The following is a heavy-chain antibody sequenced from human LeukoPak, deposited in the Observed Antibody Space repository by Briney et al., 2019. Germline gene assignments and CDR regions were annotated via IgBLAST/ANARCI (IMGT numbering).Heavy chain of an antibody. CDR3: ARGTSGYYRYFDY. D-gene: IGHD3-3*01. CDR2: INHSGST. CDR1: GGSFSGYY. V-gene: IGHV4-34*01. Sequence: SETLSLTCAVYGGSFSGYYWSWIRQPPGKGLEWIGEINHSGSTNYNPSLKSRVTISVDTSKNQFSLKLSSVTAAGTAVYYCARGTSGYYRYFDYWGQGTLVTVSS. J-gene: IGHJ4*02.